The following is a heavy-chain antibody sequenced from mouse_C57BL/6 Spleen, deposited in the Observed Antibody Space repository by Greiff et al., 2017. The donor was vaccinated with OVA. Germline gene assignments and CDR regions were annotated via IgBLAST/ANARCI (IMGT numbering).Heavy chain of an antibody. D-gene: IGHD2-2*01. Sequence: VQLQESGAELVKPGASVKLSCKASGYTFTEYTIHWVKQRSGQGLEWIGWFYPGSGSIKYNEKFKDKATLTADKSSSTVYMELIRLTSEDAAVYFCARHEGGLRRGYYFDYWGQGTTLTVSS. J-gene: IGHJ2*01. CDR1: GYTFTEYT. CDR3: ARHEGGLRRGYYFDY. V-gene: IGHV1-62-2*01. CDR2: FYPGSGSI.